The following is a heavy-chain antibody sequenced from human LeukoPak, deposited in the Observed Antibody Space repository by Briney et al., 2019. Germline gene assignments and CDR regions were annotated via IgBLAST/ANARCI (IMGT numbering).Heavy chain of an antibody. J-gene: IGHJ6*03. V-gene: IGHV3-21*01. CDR2: ISSSSSYI. CDR3: ARAAYSSSWYPNYYYYMDV. CDR1: GFTFSSYS. D-gene: IGHD6-13*01. Sequence: PGGSLRLSCAASGFTFSSYSMNWVRQAPGKGLEWVSSISSSSSYIYYADSVKGRFTISRDNAKNSLYLQMNSLRAEDTAVYYCARAAYSSSWYPNYYYYMDVWGKGTTVTVSS.